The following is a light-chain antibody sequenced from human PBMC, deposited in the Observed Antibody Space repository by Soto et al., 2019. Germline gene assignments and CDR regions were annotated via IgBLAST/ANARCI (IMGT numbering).Light chain of an antibody. J-gene: IGLJ3*02. CDR3: SSYTSINTWV. Sequence: QSVLTHPASVSWSPGQSITVSCTGTSCNVGGYNYVSWYQQHPGNAPKLMIYEVSHRHSGVSNRFSGSKSGNTASLTISGLPAEAEADSYCSSYTSINTWVFGGGTKLAVL. V-gene: IGLV2-14*01. CDR1: SCNVGGYNY. CDR2: EVS.